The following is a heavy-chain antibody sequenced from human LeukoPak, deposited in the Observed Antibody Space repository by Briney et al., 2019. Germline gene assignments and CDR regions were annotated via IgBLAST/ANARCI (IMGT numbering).Heavy chain of an antibody. CDR1: GYTFTSYG. J-gene: IGHJ5*02. CDR3: ARDLGDDLTTVTTGNWFDP. V-gene: IGHV1-18*01. D-gene: IGHD4-17*01. Sequence: ASVKVSCKASGYTFTSYGISWVRQAPGQGSEWMGWISAYNGNTDYAQKFRDRVTMTTDASTSTAYMELRSLSSDDTAVYYCARDLGDDLTTVTTGNWFDPWGQGTQVTVSS. CDR2: ISAYNGNT.